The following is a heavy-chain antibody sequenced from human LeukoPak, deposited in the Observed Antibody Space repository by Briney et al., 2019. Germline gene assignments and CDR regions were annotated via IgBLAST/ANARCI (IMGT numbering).Heavy chain of an antibody. V-gene: IGHV3-30*18. D-gene: IGHD4-17*01. CDR1: GFTFSSYG. CDR2: ISYDGSNK. Sequence: GGSQRLSCAASGFTFSSYGMHWVRQAPGKGLEWVAVISYDGSNKYYADSVKGRFTISRDNSKNTLFLQMNSLRAEDTAVYYCAKALDDYGDYETDYWGQGTLVTASS. CDR3: AKALDDYGDYETDY. J-gene: IGHJ4*02.